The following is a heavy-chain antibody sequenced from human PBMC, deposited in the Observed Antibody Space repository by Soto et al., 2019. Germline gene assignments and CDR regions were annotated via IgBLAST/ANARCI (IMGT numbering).Heavy chain of an antibody. D-gene: IGHD5-12*01. CDR1: GYTFTRYY. V-gene: IGHV1-46*01. CDR3: ARVGALEMATIHGYFDY. Sequence: SVNVSYKASGYTFTRYYMHWVRQDPGQGLEWMGIINPSGGSTSYAQKFQGRVTMTRDTSTSTVYMELSSLRSEDTAVYYCARVGALEMATIHGYFDYWGQGTLVTVSS. J-gene: IGHJ4*02. CDR2: INPSGGST.